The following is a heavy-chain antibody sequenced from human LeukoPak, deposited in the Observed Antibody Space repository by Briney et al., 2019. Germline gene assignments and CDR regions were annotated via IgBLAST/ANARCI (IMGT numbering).Heavy chain of an antibody. Sequence: GGSLRLSCVASGFTFSSYEMNWVRQAPGKGLEWVSYISSSGTTIYYADSVKGRFSISRDNAKNSLYLQMNSLRAEDTAVYYCARPDGDYYYGSGSYFHYWGQGTLVTVYS. J-gene: IGHJ4*02. CDR1: GFTFSSYE. V-gene: IGHV3-48*03. CDR3: ARPDGDYYYGSGSYFHY. CDR2: ISSSGTTI. D-gene: IGHD3-10*01.